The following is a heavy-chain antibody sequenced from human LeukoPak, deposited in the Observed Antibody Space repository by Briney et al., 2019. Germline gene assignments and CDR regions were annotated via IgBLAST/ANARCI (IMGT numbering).Heavy chain of an antibody. J-gene: IGHJ4*02. Sequence: GGSLRLSCAASGFTFSSYGMHWVRQAPGKGLEWVAVISYDGSNKYYADSVKGRSTISRDNSKNTLYLQMNSLRAEDTSIYYCARGGPWNSFDCWGQGTLVTVSS. CDR2: ISYDGSNK. V-gene: IGHV3-30*03. CDR3: ARGGPWNSFDC. CDR1: GFTFSSYG. D-gene: IGHD1/OR15-1a*01.